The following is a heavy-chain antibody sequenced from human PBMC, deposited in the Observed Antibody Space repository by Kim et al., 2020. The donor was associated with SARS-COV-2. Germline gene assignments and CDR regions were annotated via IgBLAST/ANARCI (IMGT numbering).Heavy chain of an antibody. D-gene: IGHD2-15*01. CDR1: GGSISSSSYY. J-gene: IGHJ4*02. CDR3: ASHPRCPSWGGCYGFDY. V-gene: IGHV4-39*01. CDR2: IYYSGST. Sequence: SETLSLTCTVSGGSISSSSYYWGWIRQPPGKGLEWIGSIYYSGSTYYNPSLKSRVTISVDTSKNQFSLKLSSVTAADTAVYYCASHPRCPSWGGCYGFDYWGQGTLVTVSS.